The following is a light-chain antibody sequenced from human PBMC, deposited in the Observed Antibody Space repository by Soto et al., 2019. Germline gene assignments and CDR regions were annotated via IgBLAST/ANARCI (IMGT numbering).Light chain of an antibody. Sequence: EIVMTQSPATLSVSPGERATLSCRASQSVSTKLAWYQQKPGQGPRLLICGASTRATGIPARFSGSGSGTEFTLTITSLQSEDFALYYCQHYSTGLWTFGQGTKVEIK. CDR3: QHYSTGLWT. J-gene: IGKJ1*01. CDR1: QSVSTK. CDR2: GAS. V-gene: IGKV3-15*01.